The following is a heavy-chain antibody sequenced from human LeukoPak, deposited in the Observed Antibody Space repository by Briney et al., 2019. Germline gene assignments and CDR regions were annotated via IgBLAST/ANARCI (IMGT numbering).Heavy chain of an antibody. CDR2: INVAGSQQ. V-gene: IGHV3-7*01. J-gene: IGHJ4*02. Sequence: PGGPLRLFCATSGFTFTRFWKSWLRQSPARGLEWVVHINVAGSQQYYLDSVEDRFAISRDNAKTSIYLQMNNLRAEDTAIYYCSTGIYSTSYWGQGTPVTVSS. D-gene: IGHD6-13*01. CDR1: GFTFTRFW. CDR3: STGIYSTSY.